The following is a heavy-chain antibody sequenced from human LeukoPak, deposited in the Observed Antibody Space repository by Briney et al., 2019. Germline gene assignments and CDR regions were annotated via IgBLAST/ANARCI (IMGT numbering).Heavy chain of an antibody. CDR2: INGDGSTT. Sequence: GGSLRLSCAASGFTFSSYWMHWVRQVPGKGLVWVSRINGDGSTTNYADSVKGRFTISRDNAKNTVYLQMNSLRADDTAVYYCARRPLSGDVRALDMWGQGTMVTVSS. J-gene: IGHJ3*02. CDR3: ARRPLSGDVRALDM. CDR1: GFTFSSYW. D-gene: IGHD3-10*01. V-gene: IGHV3-74*01.